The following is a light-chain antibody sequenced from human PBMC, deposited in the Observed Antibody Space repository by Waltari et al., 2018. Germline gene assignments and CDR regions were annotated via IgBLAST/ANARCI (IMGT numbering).Light chain of an antibody. J-gene: IGKJ2*01. Sequence: EIVLTQSPGTLSLSPGDTATLSCRASQSLSGAYLAWYQHKSGQAPRLLIYVASYRATGIPDRFSGSGSGTDFTLTITRLEPDDFAVYYCQQYDTSPGTFGQGTKLEI. CDR3: QQYDTSPGT. CDR2: VAS. CDR1: QSLSGAY. V-gene: IGKV3-20*01.